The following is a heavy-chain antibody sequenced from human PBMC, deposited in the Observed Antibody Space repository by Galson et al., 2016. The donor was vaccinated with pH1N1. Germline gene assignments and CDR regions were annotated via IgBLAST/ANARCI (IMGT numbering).Heavy chain of an antibody. Sequence: SVKVSCKASGYSVTRYYMHWVRQAPGQGLEWMGIIDPSAGTTTYSQKFQGRISLTRATSTNSVHMELSTLRPDDSAIHFCARRYYFDYWGQGTLVTVSS. CDR2: IDPSAGTT. J-gene: IGHJ4*02. V-gene: IGHV1-46*01. CDR3: ARRYYFDY. CDR1: GYSVTRYY.